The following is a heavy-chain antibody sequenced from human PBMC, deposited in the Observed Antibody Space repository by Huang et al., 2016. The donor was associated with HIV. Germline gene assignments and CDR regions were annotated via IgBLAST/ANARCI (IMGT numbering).Heavy chain of an antibody. CDR2: INHSGRT. CDR1: GGSFSGYY. V-gene: IGHV4-34*01. CDR3: ARILMYYNSSGYGFDY. J-gene: IGHJ4*02. Sequence: QVQLQQWGAGLLKPSETLSLTCAVYGGSFSGYYWSWIRQPPGKGLEWIGEINHSGRTNYNPSLKSRVTISVETSKNQFSLKLSSVTAADTAVYYCARILMYYNSSGYGFDYWGQGTLVTVSS. D-gene: IGHD3-22*01.